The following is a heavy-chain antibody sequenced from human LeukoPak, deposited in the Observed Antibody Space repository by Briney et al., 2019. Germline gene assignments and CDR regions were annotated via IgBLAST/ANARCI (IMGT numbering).Heavy chain of an antibody. V-gene: IGHV4-39*07. CDR1: GGSISSSGYY. J-gene: IGHJ4*02. D-gene: IGHD3-22*01. Sequence: SETLSLTCTVSGGSISSSGYYWTWIRQPPGKGLEWIGEINHSGSTNYNPSLKSRVTISVDTSKNQFSLKLSSVTAADTAVYYCASTRPTYYYDSSGYSPLYWGQGTLVTVSS. CDR3: ASTRPTYYYDSSGYSPLY. CDR2: INHSGST.